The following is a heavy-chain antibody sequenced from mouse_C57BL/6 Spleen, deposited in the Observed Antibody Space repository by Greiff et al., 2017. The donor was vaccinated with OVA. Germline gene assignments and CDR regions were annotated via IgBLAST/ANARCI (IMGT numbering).Heavy chain of an antibody. J-gene: IGHJ4*01. CDR2: IRNKANNHAT. Sequence: EVKLVESGGGLVQPGGSMKLSCAASGFTFSDAWMDWVRQSPEKGLEWVAEIRNKANNHATYYAESVKGRFTISRDDSKSSVYLQMNSLRAEDTGIYYCTRPGSIYYYAMDYWGQGTSVTVSS. CDR1: GFTFSDAW. V-gene: IGHV6-6*01. D-gene: IGHD1-1*01. CDR3: TRPGSIYYYAMDY.